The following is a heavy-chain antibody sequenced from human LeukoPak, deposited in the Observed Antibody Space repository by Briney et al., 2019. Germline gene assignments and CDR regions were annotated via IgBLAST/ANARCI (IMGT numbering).Heavy chain of an antibody. CDR3: ARDRGYSYGDNFDY. Sequence: SETLSLTCTVSGGSISSSSYYWCWIRQPPGKGLEWIGSIYYSGSTYYNPSLKSRVTISVDTSKNQFSLKLSSVTAADTAVYYCARDRGYSYGDNFDYWGQGTLVTVSS. J-gene: IGHJ4*02. V-gene: IGHV4-39*07. D-gene: IGHD5-18*01. CDR2: IYYSGST. CDR1: GGSISSSSYY.